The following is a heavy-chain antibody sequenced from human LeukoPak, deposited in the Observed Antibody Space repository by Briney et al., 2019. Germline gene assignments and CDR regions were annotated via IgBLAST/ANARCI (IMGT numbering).Heavy chain of an antibody. V-gene: IGHV3-15*01. D-gene: IGHD5-12*01. Sequence: PGGSLRLSCAASGFTFSNAWMSWVRQALGKGLEWVGRIKSKTDGGTTDYAAPVKDRFTFSRDDSKNTLYLQMNNLQTEDTAVYYCTTSLSGYDFLFDYWGQGTLVTVSS. CDR1: GFTFSNAW. J-gene: IGHJ4*02. CDR2: IKSKTDGGTT. CDR3: TTSLSGYDFLFDY.